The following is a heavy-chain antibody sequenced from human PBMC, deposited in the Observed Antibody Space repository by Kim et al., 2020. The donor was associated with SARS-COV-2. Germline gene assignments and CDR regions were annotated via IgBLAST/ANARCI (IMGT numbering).Heavy chain of an antibody. V-gene: IGHV3-49*03. D-gene: IGHD2-21*02. J-gene: IGHJ4*02. CDR3: TRGVYCGGDCSIGGMGY. Sequence: GGSLRLSCTASGFTFGDYAMSWFRQAPGKGLEWVGFIRSKAYGGTTEYAASVKGRFTISRDDSKSIAYLQMNSLKTEDTAVYYCTRGVYCGGDCSIGGMGYWGQGTLVTVSS. CDR2: IRSKAYGGTT. CDR1: GFTFGDYA.